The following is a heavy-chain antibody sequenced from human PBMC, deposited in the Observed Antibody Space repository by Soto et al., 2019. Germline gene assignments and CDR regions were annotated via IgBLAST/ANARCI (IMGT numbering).Heavy chain of an antibody. D-gene: IGHD3-16*01. CDR3: ARNGVGFGFDV. V-gene: IGHV4-34*01. CDR1: VGSISGSN. CDR2: VSPSGTT. J-gene: IGHJ3*01. Sequence: SETLSLTCAVYVGSISGSNWSWFRQSPGKGLEWIGEVSPSGTTNYDASFKSRVTVLVDTSKNQFSLKVRSVTAADTAVYYCARNGVGFGFDVWGLGTMVTVS.